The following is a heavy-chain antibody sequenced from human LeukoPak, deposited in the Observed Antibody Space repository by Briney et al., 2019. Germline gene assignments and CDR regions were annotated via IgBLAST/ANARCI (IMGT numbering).Heavy chain of an antibody. V-gene: IGHV3-30*04. CDR3: AKEGRSLQTY. D-gene: IGHD5-24*01. CDR2: ISYDGSNK. Sequence: GGSLRLSCAASGFTFSSYAMHWVRQAPGKGLEWVAVISYDGSNKYYADSVKGRFTISRDNSKNTLYLQMNSLRVEDTAVYYCAKEGRSLQTYWGQGTLVTVSS. CDR1: GFTFSSYA. J-gene: IGHJ4*02.